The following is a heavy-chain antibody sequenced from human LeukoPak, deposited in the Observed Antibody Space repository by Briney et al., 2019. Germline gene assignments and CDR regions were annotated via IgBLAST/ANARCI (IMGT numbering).Heavy chain of an antibody. CDR3: ATDQRYAFDY. Sequence: GGSLRLSCATSGFSFTDYPMNWVRQAPGKGLEWISNIRTTAEGAKYAYYADSVKGRVTISRDDGKNTLYLHMNSLRDDDTAVYYGATDQRYAFDYWGQGILVTVSS. CDR1: GFSFTDYP. D-gene: IGHD3-9*01. V-gene: IGHV3-48*02. CDR2: IRTTAEGAKYA. J-gene: IGHJ4*02.